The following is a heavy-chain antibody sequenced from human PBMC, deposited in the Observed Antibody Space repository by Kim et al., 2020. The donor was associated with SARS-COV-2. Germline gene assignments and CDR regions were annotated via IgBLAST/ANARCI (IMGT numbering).Heavy chain of an antibody. CDR3: ARDSYVWGSPDNY. CDR2: ISYDGSNK. V-gene: IGHV3-30-3*01. D-gene: IGHD3-16*01. CDR1: GFTFSSYA. Sequence: GGSLRLSCAASGFTFSSYAMHWVRQAPGKGLEWVAVISYDGSNKYYADSVKGRFTISRDNSKNTLYLQMNSLRAEDTAVYYCARDSYVWGSPDNYWGQGTLVTVSS. J-gene: IGHJ4*02.